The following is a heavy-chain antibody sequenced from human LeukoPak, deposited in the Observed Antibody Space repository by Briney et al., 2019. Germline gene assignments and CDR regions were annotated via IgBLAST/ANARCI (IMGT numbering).Heavy chain of an antibody. CDR2: IYSDGST. D-gene: IGHD3-22*01. V-gene: IGHV3-53*01. Sequence: GRSLRLSCAASGFTVSSNYMSWVRQAPGKGLEWVSVIYSDGSTYYADSVKGRFTISRDNSKNTVYLQMNSLRAEDTAVYYCARDLNYDSAYWGQGTLVTVSS. J-gene: IGHJ4*02. CDR3: ARDLNYDSAY. CDR1: GFTVSSNY.